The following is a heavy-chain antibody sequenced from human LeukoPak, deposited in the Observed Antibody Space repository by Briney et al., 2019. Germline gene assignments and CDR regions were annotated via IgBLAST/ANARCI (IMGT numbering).Heavy chain of an antibody. V-gene: IGHV1-3*01. D-gene: IGHD3-10*01. Sequence: GASVKVSCKASGYTFTSYAMHWVRQAPGQRLEWMGWINAGNGNTKYSQKFQGRVTITRDTSASTAYMELSSLRSEDTAVYYCARGRGDNYGSGSYYYYYYGMDVWGQGTTVTVSS. CDR1: GYTFTSYA. CDR2: INAGNGNT. CDR3: ARGRGDNYGSGSYYYYYYGMDV. J-gene: IGHJ6*02.